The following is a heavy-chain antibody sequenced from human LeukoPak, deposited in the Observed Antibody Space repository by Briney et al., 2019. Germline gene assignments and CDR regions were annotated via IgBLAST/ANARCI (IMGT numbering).Heavy chain of an antibody. CDR3: AIFYDSSGYYYVLNRAPGSAFDY. Sequence: ASVKVSCKASGYTFTGYYMHWVRQAPGQGLEWMGWINPNSGGTNYAQKFQGRVTMTRDTSISTAYMELNSLRAEDTAVYYCAIFYDSSGYYYVLNRAPGSAFDYWGQGTLVTVSS. CDR2: INPNSGGT. D-gene: IGHD3-22*01. V-gene: IGHV1-2*02. J-gene: IGHJ4*02. CDR1: GYTFTGYY.